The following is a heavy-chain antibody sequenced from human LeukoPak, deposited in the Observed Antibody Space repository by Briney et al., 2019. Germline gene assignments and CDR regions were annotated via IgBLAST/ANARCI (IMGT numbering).Heavy chain of an antibody. Sequence: PGGSLRLSCAASGFTFSRYWMSWVRQAPGKGLEWVANIKQDGGEKYYVDSVKGRFTISRDNAKNSLYLQMDSLGAEDTAMYYCARLTTVTTFDSWGQGTLVTVSS. D-gene: IGHD4-17*01. J-gene: IGHJ4*02. CDR1: GFTFSRYW. V-gene: IGHV3-7*01. CDR2: IKQDGGEK. CDR3: ARLTTVTTFDS.